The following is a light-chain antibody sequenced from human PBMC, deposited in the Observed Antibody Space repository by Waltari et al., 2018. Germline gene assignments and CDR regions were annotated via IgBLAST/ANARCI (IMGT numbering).Light chain of an antibody. CDR2: GAS. V-gene: IGKV3-20*01. CDR1: QSLRGRY. CDR3: HHSGGFHLYT. J-gene: IGKJ2*01. Sequence: EIVLTQSPGTLSLSPGERATLSCRASQSLRGRYLSWYQQKPGRAPRLLVYGASSRATGIPDRFGGSGAGTDFTLTISRLEPEDFAVYFCHHSGGFHLYTFGQGTKLGIK.